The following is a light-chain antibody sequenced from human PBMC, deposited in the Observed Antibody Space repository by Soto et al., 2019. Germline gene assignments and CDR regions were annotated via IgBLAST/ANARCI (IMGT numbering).Light chain of an antibody. CDR1: QGISSY. Sequence: DIQLTQSPAFLSSSVGYRVTVTCRASQGISSYLAWYQQKPGKAPKLLIYDASTLESGVPSRFSGRGSGTQFTLTISSLQPDDFATYYCQRYNTFSGTFGPGTKVDIK. CDR2: DAS. V-gene: IGKV1-9*01. J-gene: IGKJ1*01. CDR3: QRYNTFSGT.